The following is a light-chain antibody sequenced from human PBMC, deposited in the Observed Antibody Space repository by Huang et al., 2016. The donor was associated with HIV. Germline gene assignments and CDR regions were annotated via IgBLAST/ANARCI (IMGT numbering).Light chain of an antibody. CDR1: QGIISY. Sequence: AIRITQSPSSLSASTGDRVTITCRASQGIISYLAWYQQEPGRAPRLLIYAASTLQSGVPSRFSGSGSWADFTLTISGLQSEDFATYYCQQYYTYPRTFGQGTKLEIK. CDR2: AAS. V-gene: IGKV1-8*01. CDR3: QQYYTYPRT. J-gene: IGKJ1*01.